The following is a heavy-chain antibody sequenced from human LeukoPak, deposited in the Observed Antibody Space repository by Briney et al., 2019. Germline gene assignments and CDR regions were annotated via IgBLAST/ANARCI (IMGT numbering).Heavy chain of an antibody. V-gene: IGHV1-18*01. CDR1: GCTFTSYG. Sequence: ASVKVSCKASGCTFTSYGISWVRQAPGQGLEWMGWISAYNGNTNYAQKLQGRVTMTTDTSTSTAYMELRSLRSDDTAVYYCARVSMVWDAFDIWGQGTMVTVSS. J-gene: IGHJ3*02. CDR3: ARVSMVWDAFDI. CDR2: ISAYNGNT. D-gene: IGHD2-8*01.